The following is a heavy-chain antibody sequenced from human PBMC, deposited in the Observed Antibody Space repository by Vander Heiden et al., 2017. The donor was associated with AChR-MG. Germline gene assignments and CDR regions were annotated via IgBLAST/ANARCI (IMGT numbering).Heavy chain of an antibody. D-gene: IGHD4-17*01. CDR1: GYSISSGYY. Sequence: QVQLQESGPGLVKPSETLSLTCAVSGYSISSGYYWGWIRQPPGKGLEWIGSIYHSGSTYYNPSLKSRVTISVDTSKNQFSLKLSSVTAADTAVYYCARDYGDYVASYYMDVWGKGTTVTVSS. V-gene: IGHV4-38-2*01. CDR3: ARDYGDYVASYYMDV. CDR2: IYHSGST. J-gene: IGHJ6*03.